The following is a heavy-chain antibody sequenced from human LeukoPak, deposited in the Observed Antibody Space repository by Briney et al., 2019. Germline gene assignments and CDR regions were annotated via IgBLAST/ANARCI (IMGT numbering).Heavy chain of an antibody. CDR1: GGSISSSSYY. CDR3: ARGDFWSGFYNY. J-gene: IGHJ4*02. CDR2: IYYSGST. Sequence: PSETLSLTCTVSGGSISSSSYYWGWIRQPPGKGLEWIGGIYYSGSTYYNPSLKSRVTMSVDTSKNQFSVKLSSVTAADTAVYYCARGDFWSGFYNYWGQGTLVTVSS. D-gene: IGHD3-3*01. V-gene: IGHV4-39*07.